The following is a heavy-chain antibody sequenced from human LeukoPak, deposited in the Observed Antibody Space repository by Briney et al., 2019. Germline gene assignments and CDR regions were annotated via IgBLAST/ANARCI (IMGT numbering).Heavy chain of an antibody. D-gene: IGHD6-19*01. CDR1: GGSFSGYY. V-gene: IGHV4-34*01. CDR2: INHSGST. Sequence: SETLSLTCAVYGGSFSGYYWSWIRQPPGKGLEWIGEINHSGSTNYNPSLMSRVTISVDTSKNQFSLKLSSVTAADTAVYYCARPIRAAGSDAFDIWGQGTMVTVSS. J-gene: IGHJ3*02. CDR3: ARPIRAAGSDAFDI.